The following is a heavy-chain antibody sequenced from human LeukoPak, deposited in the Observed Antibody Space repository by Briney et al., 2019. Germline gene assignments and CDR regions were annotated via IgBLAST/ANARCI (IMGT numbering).Heavy chain of an antibody. D-gene: IGHD6-19*01. CDR3: ARDKEIAVAGTPSTAFDI. Sequence: GGSLRLSCAASGFTFSSYSMNWVRQAPGKGLEWVSSISSSSSYIYYADSVKGRFTISRDNAKNSLYLQMNSLRAEDTAVYYCARDKEIAVAGTPSTAFDIWGQGTMVTVSS. CDR2: ISSSSSYI. CDR1: GFTFSSYS. V-gene: IGHV3-21*01. J-gene: IGHJ3*02.